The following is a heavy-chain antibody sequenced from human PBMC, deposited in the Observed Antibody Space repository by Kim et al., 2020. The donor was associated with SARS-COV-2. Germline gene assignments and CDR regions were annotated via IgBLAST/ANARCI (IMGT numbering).Heavy chain of an antibody. D-gene: IGHD4-17*01. CDR3: ARGTTVVTSPMGY. Sequence: YAKKVQGRVTMTRDTSTSTVYMELSSLRSEDTAVYYCARGTTVVTSPMGYWGQGTLVTVSS. J-gene: IGHJ4*02. V-gene: IGHV1-46*01.